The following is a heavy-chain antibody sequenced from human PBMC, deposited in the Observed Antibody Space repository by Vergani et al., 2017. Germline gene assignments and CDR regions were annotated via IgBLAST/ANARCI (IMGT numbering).Heavy chain of an antibody. J-gene: IGHJ3*02. CDR2: ISSSSSTI. Sequence: EVQLVESGGGLVQPGGSLRLSCAASGFTFSSYSMNWVRQAPGKGLEWVSYISSSSSTIYYADSVKGRFTISRDNAKNSLYLQMNSLRDEDTAVYYCARGTYGSGSYYNEADAFDIWGQGTMVTVSS. V-gene: IGHV3-48*02. CDR3: ARGTYGSGSYYNEADAFDI. CDR1: GFTFSSYS. D-gene: IGHD3-10*01.